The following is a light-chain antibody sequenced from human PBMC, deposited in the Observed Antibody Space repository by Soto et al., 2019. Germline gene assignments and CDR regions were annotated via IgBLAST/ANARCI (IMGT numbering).Light chain of an antibody. CDR1: SSDVGGYNY. Sequence: QSALTQPASVSGSPGQSITISCTGTSSDVGGYNYVSWYQQHPGKAPKLIIYEVSNRPSGVPNRFSGSKSGNTASLTISGLHAEDDADYYCNSYTSKSTGVFGTGTKLTVL. CDR3: NSYTSKSTGV. J-gene: IGLJ1*01. CDR2: EVS. V-gene: IGLV2-14*01.